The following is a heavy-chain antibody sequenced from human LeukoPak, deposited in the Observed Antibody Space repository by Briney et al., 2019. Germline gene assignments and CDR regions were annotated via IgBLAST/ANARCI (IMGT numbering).Heavy chain of an antibody. Sequence: GGSLRLSCATSGFTFSLYWMNWVRQAPGKGLEWVANIKEDGSKKYYVESVKGRFTISRDNAKNSVFLQMDSLRAEDTALYYCATDRWYVMDVWGQGTTVTVSS. V-gene: IGHV3-7*01. CDR1: GFTFSLYW. D-gene: IGHD1-20*01. CDR3: ATDRWYVMDV. J-gene: IGHJ6*02. CDR2: IKEDGSKK.